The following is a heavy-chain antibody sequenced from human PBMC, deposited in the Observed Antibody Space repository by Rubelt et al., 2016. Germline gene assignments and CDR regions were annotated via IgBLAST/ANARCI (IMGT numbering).Heavy chain of an antibody. Sequence: QVQLVQSGAEVKKPGASVKVSCKASGYTFTSYGISWVRQAPGQGLEWMGWISAYNGNTNYAQKLKGRVTMTTDTSTSTAYMERSSLRSEDTAVYYCARDLVGVVITTHDAFDIWGQGTMVTVSS. CDR3: ARDLVGVVITTHDAFDI. D-gene: IGHD3-22*01. CDR2: ISAYNGNT. CDR1: GYTFTSYG. V-gene: IGHV1-18*01. J-gene: IGHJ3*02.